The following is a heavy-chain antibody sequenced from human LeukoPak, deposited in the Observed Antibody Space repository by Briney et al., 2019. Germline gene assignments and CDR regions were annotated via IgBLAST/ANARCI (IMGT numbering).Heavy chain of an antibody. CDR2: IYTSGST. D-gene: IGHD6-13*01. CDR3: ARVGSSSWKPDPTFDY. CDR1: GGSISSGSYY. V-gene: IGHV4-61*02. Sequence: TLSLTCTVSGGSISSGSYYWSWIRQPAGKGLEWIGRIYTSGSTNYNPSLKSRVTISVDTSKNQFSLKLSSVTAADTAVYYCARVGSSSWKPDPTFDYWGQGTLVTVSS. J-gene: IGHJ4*02.